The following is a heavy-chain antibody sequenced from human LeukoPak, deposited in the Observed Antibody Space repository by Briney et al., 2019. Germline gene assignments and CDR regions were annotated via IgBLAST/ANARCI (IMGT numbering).Heavy chain of an antibody. CDR3: ARDKPYSGSSYDFDF. Sequence: GGSLRLSCAASGFTFSTYNMNWVRQAPGKGLEWVSSISSSSDTIYYADSVKGRFTISRDNAKNSLDLQMSSLRAEDTAVYYCARDKPYSGSSYDFDFWGQGTLVTVSS. CDR2: ISSSSDTI. D-gene: IGHD1-26*01. J-gene: IGHJ4*02. V-gene: IGHV3-48*01. CDR1: GFTFSTYN.